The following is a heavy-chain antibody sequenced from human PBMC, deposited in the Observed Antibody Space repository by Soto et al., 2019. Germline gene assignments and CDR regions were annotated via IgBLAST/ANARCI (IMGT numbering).Heavy chain of an antibody. V-gene: IGHV1-69*08. Sequence: QVQLVQSGAEVQKPGSSVKVSCKASGGTFSSYTISWVRQAPGQGLEWMGRIIPILGIANYAQKFQGRVTITADKSTSTAYMELSSLRSEDTAVYYCARDSDYGDYVYFDYWGQGTLVTVSS. J-gene: IGHJ4*02. CDR1: GGTFSSYT. CDR2: IIPILGIA. CDR3: ARDSDYGDYVYFDY. D-gene: IGHD4-17*01.